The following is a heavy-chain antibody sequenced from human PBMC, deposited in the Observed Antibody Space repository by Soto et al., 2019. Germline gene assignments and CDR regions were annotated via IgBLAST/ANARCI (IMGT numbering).Heavy chain of an antibody. J-gene: IGHJ6*01. V-gene: IGHV4-30-4*01. CDR3: ARDGIHYYGSGSYLGRWYYYGMDV. D-gene: IGHD3-10*01. CDR1: GGSISSGDYY. CDR2: IYYSGST. Sequence: PSETLSLTCSVSGGSISSGDYYWNWIRQPPGKGLEWIGHIYYSGSTYYNSSLKSRVTISLDTSKNQFSLKLSSVTAADTAVYYCARDGIHYYGSGSYLGRWYYYGMDVWGQGTTVTVS.